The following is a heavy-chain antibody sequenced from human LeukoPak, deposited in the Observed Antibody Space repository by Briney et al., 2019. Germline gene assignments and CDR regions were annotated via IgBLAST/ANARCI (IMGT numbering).Heavy chain of an antibody. CDR2: ISSSGSTI. D-gene: IGHD6-13*01. V-gene: IGHV3-11*01. CDR1: GFTFSDYY. CDR3: ARDVGAGYSSSYDY. Sequence: KSGGFLRLSCAASGFTFSDYYMSWIRQAPGKGLEWVSYISSSGSTIYYADSVKGRFTISRDNAKNSLYLQMNSLRAEDTAVYYCARDVGAGYSSSYDYWGQGTLVTVSS. J-gene: IGHJ4*02.